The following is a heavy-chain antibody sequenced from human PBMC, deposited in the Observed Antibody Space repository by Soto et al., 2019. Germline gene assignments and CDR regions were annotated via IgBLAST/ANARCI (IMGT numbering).Heavy chain of an antibody. CDR3: AVLGYCSGGSCYNPFY. D-gene: IGHD2-15*01. V-gene: IGHV1-8*01. Sequence: GPVKVSCKASGYTFTIYDINWVRQATGQGLEWMGWMNPNSGNTGYAQKFQGRVTMTRNTSISTAYMELSSLRSEDTAVYYCAVLGYCSGGSCYNPFYWGQGTLVTVS. J-gene: IGHJ4*02. CDR2: MNPNSGNT. CDR1: GYTFTIYD.